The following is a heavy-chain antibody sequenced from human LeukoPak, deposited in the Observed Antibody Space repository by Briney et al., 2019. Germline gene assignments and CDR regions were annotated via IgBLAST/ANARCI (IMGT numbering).Heavy chain of an antibody. D-gene: IGHD1-26*01. Sequence: GGSLRLSCAASGFTFSSYAMSWVRQAPGKGLEWVSAISGSGGSTYYADSVKGRFTISRDNSKNTLYLQMNSLRAEDTAVYYCAKDLGMSGSYYSFQHWGQGTLVTVSS. V-gene: IGHV3-23*01. CDR3: AKDLGMSGSYYSFQH. CDR2: ISGSGGST. J-gene: IGHJ1*01. CDR1: GFTFSSYA.